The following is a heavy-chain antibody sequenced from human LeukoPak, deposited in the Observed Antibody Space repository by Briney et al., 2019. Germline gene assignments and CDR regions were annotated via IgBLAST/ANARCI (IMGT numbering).Heavy chain of an antibody. Sequence: PGGSLRLSCAASGFTVSSNYMSWVRQAPGKGPEWVSVIYRGGTTYYADSVRGRFTISRDDFKNTLYLQMNSLRAEDSAVYYCQMAVAAQNAFDIWGQGTMVTVSS. CDR3: QMAVAAQNAFDI. V-gene: IGHV3-53*01. CDR1: GFTVSSNY. D-gene: IGHD6-19*01. J-gene: IGHJ3*02. CDR2: IYRGGTT.